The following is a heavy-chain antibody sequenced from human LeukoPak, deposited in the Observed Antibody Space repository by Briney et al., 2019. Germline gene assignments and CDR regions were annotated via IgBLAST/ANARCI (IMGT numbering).Heavy chain of an antibody. Sequence: PSQTLSLTCTVSGGSISSGGYYWSWLRHHPGKGLEGIGYIYYSGSTYNNPSLKSRVTISVDTSKNQFSLKLSSGTAGDKAVYYCARVVRYCSSTSCGYFDYWGQGTLVTVSS. CDR1: GGSISSGGYY. CDR3: ARVVRYCSSTSCGYFDY. V-gene: IGHV4-31*03. J-gene: IGHJ4*02. CDR2: IYYSGST. D-gene: IGHD2-2*01.